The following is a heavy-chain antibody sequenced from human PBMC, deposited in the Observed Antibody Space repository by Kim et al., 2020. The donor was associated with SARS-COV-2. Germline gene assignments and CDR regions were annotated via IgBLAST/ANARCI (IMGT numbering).Heavy chain of an antibody. CDR2: FSYRGTD. Sequence: SETLSLTCTISGGSIKSDHWSWIRQPPGKGLEWIGYFSYRGTDNYNPSLRSRLTLSQDTSQNQFSLKLSSVTAADTAVYYFSIYLPGAGGRGFWGQG. D-gene: IGHD2-2*02. V-gene: IGHV4-59*12. J-gene: IGHJ4*02. CDR1: GGSIKSDH. CDR3: SIYLPGAGGRGF.